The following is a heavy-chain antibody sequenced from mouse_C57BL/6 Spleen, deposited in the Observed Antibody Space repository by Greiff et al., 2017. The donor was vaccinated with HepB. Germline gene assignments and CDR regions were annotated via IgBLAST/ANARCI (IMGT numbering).Heavy chain of an antibody. Sequence: EVNLVESGGGLVKPGGSLKLSCAASGFTFSDYGMHWVRQAPEKGLEWVAYISSGSSTIYYADTVKGRFTISRDNAKNTLFLQMTSLRSEDTAMYYCAGTLYGNYDYWGQGTTLTVSS. V-gene: IGHV5-17*01. CDR1: GFTFSDYG. D-gene: IGHD2-1*01. CDR3: AGTLYGNYDY. J-gene: IGHJ2*01. CDR2: ISSGSSTI.